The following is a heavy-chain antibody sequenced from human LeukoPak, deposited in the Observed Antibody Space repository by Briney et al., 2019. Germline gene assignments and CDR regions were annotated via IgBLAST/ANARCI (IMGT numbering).Heavy chain of an antibody. J-gene: IGHJ4*02. Sequence: GGSLRLSCEASGFTFSNYWMHWVRQGPGKGLVWVSRINGAGSSTSYADSVKGRFTISRDNAKNTLFLQMNSLRADDTAVYYCARGWDILTSGTSGEASYYFDYWGQGTLVTVSS. CDR1: GFTFSNYW. CDR3: ARGWDILTSGTSGEASYYFDY. CDR2: INGAGSST. D-gene: IGHD3-9*01. V-gene: IGHV3-74*01.